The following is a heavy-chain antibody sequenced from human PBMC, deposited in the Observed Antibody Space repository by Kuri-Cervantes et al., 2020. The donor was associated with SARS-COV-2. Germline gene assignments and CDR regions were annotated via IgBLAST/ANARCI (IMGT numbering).Heavy chain of an antibody. J-gene: IGHJ5*02. CDR3: ARVRPYQLLWRNWFDP. D-gene: IGHD2-2*01. CDR1: GYTFTGYY. CDR2: INPNSGGT. Sequence: ASVKVSCKAFGYTFTGYYMHWVRQAPGQGLEWMGWINPNSGGTNYAQKFQGWVTITRDTSISTAYMELSRLRSDDTAVYYCARVRPYQLLWRNWFDPWGQGTLVTVSS. V-gene: IGHV1-2*04.